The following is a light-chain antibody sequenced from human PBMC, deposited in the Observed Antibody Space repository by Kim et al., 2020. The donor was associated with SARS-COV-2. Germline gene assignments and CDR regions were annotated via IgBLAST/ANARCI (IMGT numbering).Light chain of an antibody. Sequence: DIQMTQSPSSLSASVGDRVTITCRASQSISSYLNWYQQKPGKAPKLLIYAASSSQSGVPSRFSGSGSGTDFTLTISSLQPEECATYYCQQSYTTPPTFGQGTRLEIK. J-gene: IGKJ5*01. CDR2: AAS. CDR3: QQSYTTPPT. CDR1: QSISSY. V-gene: IGKV1-39*01.